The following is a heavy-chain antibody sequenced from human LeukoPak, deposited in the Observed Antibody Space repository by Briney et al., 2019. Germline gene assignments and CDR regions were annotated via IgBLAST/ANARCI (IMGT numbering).Heavy chain of an antibody. J-gene: IGHJ4*02. V-gene: IGHV3-21*01. CDR3: ASKSWIQLWAPFDY. CDR2: ISSSSSYI. Sequence: GGSLRLSCAASGFTFSSYSMNWVRQAPGKGLEWVSSISSSSSYIYYADSVKGRFTISRDNAKNSLYLQMNSLRAEDTAVYYCASKSWIQLWAPFDYWGQGTLVTVSS. D-gene: IGHD5-18*01. CDR1: GFTFSSYS.